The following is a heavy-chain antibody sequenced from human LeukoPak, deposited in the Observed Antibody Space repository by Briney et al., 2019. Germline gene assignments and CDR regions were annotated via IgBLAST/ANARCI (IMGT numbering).Heavy chain of an antibody. J-gene: IGHJ4*02. CDR3: ARDGFDYGDFSYYFDY. Sequence: GGPLRLSCAASGFPYSSYALHWVRQAPGKGLDWVAVISYDGSNKYYADSVKGRFTISRDNSKNTLYLQMNSLRAEDTAVCYCARDGFDYGDFSYYFDYWGQGTLVTVSS. CDR2: ISYDGSNK. CDR1: GFPYSSYA. D-gene: IGHD4-17*01. V-gene: IGHV3-30-3*01.